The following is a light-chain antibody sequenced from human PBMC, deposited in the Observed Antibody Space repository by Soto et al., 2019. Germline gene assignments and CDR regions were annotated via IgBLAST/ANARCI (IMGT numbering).Light chain of an antibody. CDR3: QHRGT. J-gene: IGKJ2*01. CDR1: QSVLISSSNKNY. V-gene: IGKV4-1*01. CDR2: WAC. Sequence: IVMTQSPDSLAVSLGERATINCKSSQSVLISSSNKNYLGWYQQKPGQPPKLLISWACTRESGVPDRFSGSGSGTDSTLTISSQQAEDVAVHYCQHRGTFGQGTKQQIK.